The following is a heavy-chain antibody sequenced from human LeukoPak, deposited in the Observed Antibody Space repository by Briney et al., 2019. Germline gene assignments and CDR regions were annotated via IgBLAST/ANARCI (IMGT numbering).Heavy chain of an antibody. V-gene: IGHV3-21*01. CDR2: ISSSSSYI. D-gene: IGHD6-19*01. CDR3: ARGNSGWQYYFDY. J-gene: IGHJ4*02. Sequence: PGRSLRLSCAASGFTFDESAMHWVRQAPGKGLEWVSSISSSSSYIYYADSVKGRFTISRDNAKNSLYLQMNSLRAEDTAVYYCARGNSGWQYYFDYWDQGTLVTVSS. CDR1: GFTFDESA.